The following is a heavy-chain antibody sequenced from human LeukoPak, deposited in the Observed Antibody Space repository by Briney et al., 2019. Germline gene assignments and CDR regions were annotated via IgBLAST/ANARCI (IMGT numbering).Heavy chain of an antibody. J-gene: IGHJ6*02. CDR1: GFTFSSYE. V-gene: IGHV3-48*03. CDR3: ARAPAAGLSYVDV. CDR2: ISSSGSSK. D-gene: IGHD6-13*01. Sequence: PGGSLRLSCAASGFTFSSYEMNWVRQAPGKGLEWVSYISSSGSSKYYADSVKGRFTISRDNAKNSLYLQMNSLRAEDTAVYYCARAPAAGLSYVDVWGQGTTVTVSS.